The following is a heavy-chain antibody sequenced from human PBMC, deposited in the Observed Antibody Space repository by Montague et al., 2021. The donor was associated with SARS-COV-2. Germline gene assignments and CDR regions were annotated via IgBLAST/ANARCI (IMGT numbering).Heavy chain of an antibody. V-gene: IGHV3-30*04. CDR3: ARGPHYCSGGDCF. CDR2: ISYDGNIK. D-gene: IGHD2-15*01. J-gene: IGHJ4*02. CDR1: GFSFSSSV. Sequence: SLRLSCAASGFSFSSSVMHWVRQAPGKGLEWVAVISYDGNIKNYIDSXXGRFTISRDNSKNTLYLHMNGLRPDDTAVYYCARGPHYCSGGDCFWGQGALVTVSS.